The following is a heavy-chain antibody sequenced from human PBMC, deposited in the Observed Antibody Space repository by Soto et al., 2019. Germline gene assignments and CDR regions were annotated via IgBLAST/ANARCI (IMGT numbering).Heavy chain of an antibody. CDR2: IYDSGNT. CDR3: ARAGPAGLTWFDP. J-gene: IGHJ5*02. CDR1: GGSIGSYY. V-gene: IGHV4-59*01. D-gene: IGHD2-2*01. Sequence: QVQLQESGPGLVKPSETLSLTCTVSGGSIGSYYWNWIRQPPGKELEWIGCIYDSGNTNYNSSLKSRVTLSLDMSKNQFSLKLTSVTAADTAVYFCARAGPAGLTWFDPWGQGALVTVSS.